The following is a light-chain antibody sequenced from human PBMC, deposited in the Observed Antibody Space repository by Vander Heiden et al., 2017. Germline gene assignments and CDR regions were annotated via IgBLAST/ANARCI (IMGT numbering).Light chain of an antibody. CDR2: WAS. CDR3: QQEDSTPCT. J-gene: IGKJ4*01. Sequence: DIVMTQSPDSLAVSLGERATINCKPSQNALYRSNNKNYLAWYQQQPGHPPKLLIYWASTRESGVPDRFSGSGSGTDFTLTISRLQAEDVAVYYCQQEDSTPCTFGRGTKVEIK. CDR1: QNALYRSNNKNY. V-gene: IGKV4-1*01.